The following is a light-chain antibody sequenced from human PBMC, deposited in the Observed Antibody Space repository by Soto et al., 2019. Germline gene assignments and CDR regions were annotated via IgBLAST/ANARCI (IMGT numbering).Light chain of an antibody. CDR1: QDIGND. J-gene: IGKJ1*01. Sequence: DIQMTQSPSSLSASVGDRVTITCRASQDIGNDLGWYQQKPGKAPKRLIYSTYSLQTGVPSRFSGSGSGTDFSLIISLLQPEASATYFCLQHNSYPRTFGQGTKVEV. CDR2: STY. V-gene: IGKV1-17*01. CDR3: LQHNSYPRT.